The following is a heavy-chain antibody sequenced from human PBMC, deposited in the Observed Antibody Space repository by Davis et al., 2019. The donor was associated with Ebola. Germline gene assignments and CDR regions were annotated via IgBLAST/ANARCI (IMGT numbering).Heavy chain of an antibody. J-gene: IGHJ4*02. V-gene: IGHV5-51*01. CDR3: AKQESLYGSSDY. D-gene: IGHD3-22*01. CDR1: GYSFTSSW. Sequence: GESPKTSCKGSGYSFTSSWIALVRPLPGKGLECMGIIYPGDSETRYSPSFQGQVTISADKSITTAYLQWSSLKASDAAMYYCAKQESLYGSSDYWGQGTLVTVSS. CDR2: IYPGDSET.